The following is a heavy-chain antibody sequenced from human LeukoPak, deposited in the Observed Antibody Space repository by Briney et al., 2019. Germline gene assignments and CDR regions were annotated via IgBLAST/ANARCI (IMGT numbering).Heavy chain of an antibody. CDR2: INPDGSHI. D-gene: IGHD5-18*01. J-gene: IGHJ5*02. CDR1: GSSFTNYW. CDR3: ARKNPTALRNNWFDP. V-gene: IGHV5-51*01. Sequence: PGESLKISCKGSGSSFTNYWIAWVRQLPGKGLEWMGAINPDGSHIRYSPSFQGQVTISTDKSISTAYLQWSSPKASDTAIYYCARKNPTALRNNWFDPWGQGTLVTVSS.